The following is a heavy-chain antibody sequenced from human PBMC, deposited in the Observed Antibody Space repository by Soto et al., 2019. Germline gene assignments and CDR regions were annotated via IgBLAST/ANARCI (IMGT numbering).Heavy chain of an antibody. CDR3: ARDRGAYCGGDCYFDY. CDR2: ISYDGSNK. V-gene: IGHV3-30*04. Sequence: QVQLLESGGGVVQPGRSLRLSCAASGFTFSSYAMHWVRQAPGKGLEWVAVISYDGSNKYYADSVKGRFTISRDNSKNTLYLQKGSLRPEETAVYYCARDRGAYCGGDCYFDYWGQGTLVTVSS. J-gene: IGHJ4*02. CDR1: GFTFSSYA. D-gene: IGHD2-21*02.